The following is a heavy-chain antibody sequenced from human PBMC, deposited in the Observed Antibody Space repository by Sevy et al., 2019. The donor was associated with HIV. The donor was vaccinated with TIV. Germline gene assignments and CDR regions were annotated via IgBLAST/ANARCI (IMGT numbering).Heavy chain of an antibody. D-gene: IGHD3-22*01. CDR2: IYYSRST. CDR3: ARANYDSSGHYPDY. J-gene: IGHJ4*02. CDR1: GGSISSYY. Sequence: QSQTLSLTCTVSGGSISSYYWSWIRQPPGKGLEWIGYIYYSRSTNYNPSLKSRVTISVDTSKNQFSLKLSSVTAADTAVYYCARANYDSSGHYPDYWGQGTLVTVSS. V-gene: IGHV4-59*12.